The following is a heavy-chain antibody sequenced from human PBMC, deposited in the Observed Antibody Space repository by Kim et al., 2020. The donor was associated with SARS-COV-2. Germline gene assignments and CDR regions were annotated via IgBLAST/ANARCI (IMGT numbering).Heavy chain of an antibody. CDR2: INPSDGTT. CDR1: GYTFTPYY. J-gene: IGHJ4*02. V-gene: IGHV1-46*01. D-gene: IGHD3-22*01. CDR3: ARKYYDSSGYRFDY. Sequence: ASVKVSCKASGYTFTPYYMHWVRQAPGQGLEWMGIINPSDGTTFYAQKFKGRVTMIRDTSTSTVYMELSSLRSEDTAVYYCARKYYDSSGYRFDYWGQGTLVTVSS.